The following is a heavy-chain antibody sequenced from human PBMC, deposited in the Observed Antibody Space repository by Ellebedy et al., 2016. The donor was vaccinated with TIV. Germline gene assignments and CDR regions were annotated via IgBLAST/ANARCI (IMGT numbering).Heavy chain of an antibody. Sequence: PGGSLRLSCEASGIIVSDYFMNWVRQAPGKGLEWVSVLYSDAKTNYTDSVNARFIVSRDSSKNTLYLQMNSLTAEDTAVYYCARDPGGGGDFGDNWFDPWGQGTLVTVSS. CDR3: ARDPGGGGDFGDNWFDP. D-gene: IGHD2-21*01. CDR1: GIIVSDYF. V-gene: IGHV3-66*01. CDR2: LYSDAKT. J-gene: IGHJ5*02.